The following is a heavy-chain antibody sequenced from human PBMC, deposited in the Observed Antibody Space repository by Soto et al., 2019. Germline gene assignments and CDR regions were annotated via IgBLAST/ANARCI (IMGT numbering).Heavy chain of an antibody. Sequence: GGSLRLSCAASGFTFSSYAMHWVRQAPGKGLEWVAVISYDGSNKYYADSVKGRFTISRDNSKNTLYLQMNSLRAEDTAVYYCARDTMIEANTAMVPTYYYYGMDVWGQGTTVTVSS. CDR2: ISYDGSNK. CDR1: GFTFSSYA. V-gene: IGHV3-30-3*01. CDR3: ARDTMIEANTAMVPTYYYYGMDV. J-gene: IGHJ6*02. D-gene: IGHD5-18*01.